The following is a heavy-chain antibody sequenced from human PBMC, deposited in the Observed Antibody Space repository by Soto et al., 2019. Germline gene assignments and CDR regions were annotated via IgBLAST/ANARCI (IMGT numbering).Heavy chain of an antibody. V-gene: IGHV3-33*01. J-gene: IGHJ4*02. CDR3: ARGGLTDYFAY. CDR2: IWYDGSNK. Sequence: QVQLVESGGGVVQPGRSLRLSCAASGFTCSSYGMHWVRQAPGKGLEWGAVIWYDGSNKYYADSVEGRFTISRDNSKNTLYLQMNRLRAEDTAVYYCARGGLTDYFAYWGQGTLVTVSS. CDR1: GFTCSSYG. D-gene: IGHD2-21*02.